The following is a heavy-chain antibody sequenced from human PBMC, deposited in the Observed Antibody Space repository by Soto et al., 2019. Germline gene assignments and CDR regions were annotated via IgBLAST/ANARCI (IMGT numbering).Heavy chain of an antibody. CDR1: GFTFSTYS. Sequence: PGGSLRLSCAASGFTFSTYSMNWVRQAPGKVLEWLSYISSSSSTIYYADSVRGRFTISRDNAKNSLYLQMNSLRDEDTAVYYCARGYCSGRSCYSASDYWGQGSLVTVSS. D-gene: IGHD2-15*01. CDR2: ISSSSSTI. V-gene: IGHV3-48*02. CDR3: ARGYCSGRSCYSASDY. J-gene: IGHJ4*02.